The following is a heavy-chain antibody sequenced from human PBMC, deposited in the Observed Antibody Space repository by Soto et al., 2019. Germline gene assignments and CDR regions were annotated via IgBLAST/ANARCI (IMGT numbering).Heavy chain of an antibody. CDR1: GFTFSSYG. CDR2: ISYDGSNK. D-gene: IGHD5-12*01. Sequence: QVQLVESGGGVVQPGRSLRLSCAASGFTFSSYGMHLVRQAPGKGLEWVAVISYDGSNKYYADSVKGRFTISRDNSKNTLYLQMNSLRAEYTAVYYCAKSWQGFDPWGQGTLVTVSS. V-gene: IGHV3-30*18. J-gene: IGHJ5*02. CDR3: AKSWQGFDP.